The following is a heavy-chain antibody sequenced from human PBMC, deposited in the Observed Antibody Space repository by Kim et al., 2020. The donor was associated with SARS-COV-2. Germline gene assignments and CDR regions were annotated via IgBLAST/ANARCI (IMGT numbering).Heavy chain of an antibody. Sequence: SQTLSLTCVISGESISASGRGPRAVWNWIRQSPSRGLEWLGRTYLRFGWDQDYAASMQGRIRIDSDPFKNQVSLQSNSVTPDDTAVYFCARGSSGYELIVNKYFLYAMDDWGPETSVAVS. V-gene: IGHV6-1*01. J-gene: IGHJ6*02. D-gene: IGHD5-12*01. CDR3: ARGSSGYELIVNKYFLYAMDD. CDR1: GESISASGRGPRAV. CDR2: TYLRFGWDQ.